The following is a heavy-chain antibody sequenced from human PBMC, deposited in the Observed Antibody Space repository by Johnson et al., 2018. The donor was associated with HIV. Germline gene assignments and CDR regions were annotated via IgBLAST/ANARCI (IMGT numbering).Heavy chain of an antibody. CDR1: GITVSSNY. CDR2: IFTVGDV. D-gene: IGHD2-15*01. V-gene: IGHV3-66*02. J-gene: IGHJ3*02. Sequence: VQLVESGGGLAQPGGSLRLSCAASGITVSSNYMSWVRQAPGKGLEWVSVIFTVGDVYYADSVKGRFTISRDNSKNFLYLQMNSLRAEDTAVYYCASFVVVVAATGAFDIWGQGTMVTVSS. CDR3: ASFVVVVAATGAFDI.